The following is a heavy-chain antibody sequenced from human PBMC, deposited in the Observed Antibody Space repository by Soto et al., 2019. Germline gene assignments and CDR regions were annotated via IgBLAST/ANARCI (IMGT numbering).Heavy chain of an antibody. CDR2: INPSGGST. CDR1: GYTFTSYY. J-gene: IGHJ4*02. CDR3: ARDPQYYYDSSGSLFDY. Sequence: GASVKVSCKASGYTFTSYYMHWVRQAPGQGLEWMGIINPSGGSTSYAQKFQGRVTMTRDTSTSTVYMELSSLRSEDTAVYYCARDPQYYYDSSGSLFDYWGQGTLVTVSS. D-gene: IGHD3-22*01. V-gene: IGHV1-46*01.